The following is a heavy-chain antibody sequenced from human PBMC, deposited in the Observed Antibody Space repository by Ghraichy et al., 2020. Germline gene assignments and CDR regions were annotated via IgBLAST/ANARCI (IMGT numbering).Heavy chain of an antibody. V-gene: IGHV3-30*18. Sequence: GGSLRLSCAASGFTFSSYGMHWVRQAPGKGLEWVAVISYDGSNKYYADSVKGRFTISRDNSKNTLYLQMNSQRAEDTAVYYCAKDFYGDYGYFDYWGQGTLVTVSS. CDR1: GFTFSSYG. CDR2: ISYDGSNK. D-gene: IGHD4-17*01. J-gene: IGHJ4*02. CDR3: AKDFYGDYGYFDY.